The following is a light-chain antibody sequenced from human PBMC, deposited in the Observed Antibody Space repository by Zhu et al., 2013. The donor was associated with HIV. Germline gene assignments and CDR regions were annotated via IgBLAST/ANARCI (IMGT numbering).Light chain of an antibody. CDR3: QQFNSNLLT. CDR2: DAS. CDR1: QGISSA. J-gene: IGKJ4*01. Sequence: AIKLTQSPSSLSASVGDRVTITCRASQGISSALAWYQQKPGKAPKMLIYDASSLHTGVPSRFSGSGSGTHFTLTISSLQPEDFATYYCQQFNSNLLTFGGGTKV. V-gene: IGKV1-13*02.